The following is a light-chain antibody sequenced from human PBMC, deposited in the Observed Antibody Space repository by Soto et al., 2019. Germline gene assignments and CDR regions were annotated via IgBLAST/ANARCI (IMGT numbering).Light chain of an antibody. V-gene: IGLV1-40*01. CDR2: DNN. CDR3: QSYDRSLSGNV. J-gene: IGLJ1*01. CDR1: SSNIGAGYD. Sequence: QSVLTQPPSVSGAPGQSGTISCTGSSSNIGAGYDVHWYQQLPGTAPKLLIYDNNNRPSGVPDRFSGSKSGTSASLAITGLQAEDEADYYCQSYDRSLSGNVFGTGTKVTVL.